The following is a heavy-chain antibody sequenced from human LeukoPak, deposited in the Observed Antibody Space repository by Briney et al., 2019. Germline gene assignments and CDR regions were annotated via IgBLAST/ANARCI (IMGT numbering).Heavy chain of an antibody. D-gene: IGHD2-15*01. CDR1: GFTFSSYG. J-gene: IGHJ4*02. V-gene: IGHV3-30*02. CDR3: AKDRYSGIAGYFDY. Sequence: PGGFLRLSCAASGFTFSSYGMHWVRQAPGKGLEWVAFIRYDGSNKYYADSVKGRFTISRDNSKNTLYLQMNSLRAEDTAVYYCAKDRYSGIAGYFDYWGQGTLVTVSS. CDR2: IRYDGSNK.